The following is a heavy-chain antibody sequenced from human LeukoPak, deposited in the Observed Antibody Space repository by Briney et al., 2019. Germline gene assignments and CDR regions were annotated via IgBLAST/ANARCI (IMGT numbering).Heavy chain of an antibody. Sequence: GGSLRLSCAASGFPLRSYAMSWVRQAPGKGLEWVSGITGSGRRTYYADSVKGRFTISRDNSKSTLYLQMNSLIAEDTAVYYCAKDLGDYGWFDYWGQGTLVTVSS. J-gene: IGHJ4*02. V-gene: IGHV3-23*01. CDR3: AKDLGDYGWFDY. CDR2: ITGSGRRT. CDR1: GFPLRSYA. D-gene: IGHD4-17*01.